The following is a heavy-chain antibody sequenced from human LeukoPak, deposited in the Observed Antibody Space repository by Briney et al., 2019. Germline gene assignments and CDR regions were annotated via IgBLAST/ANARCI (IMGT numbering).Heavy chain of an antibody. Sequence: GGSLRLSCAASGFTFSSYTMNWVRQAPGKGLEWVSSISSRSSYIYYADSVKGRFTISRDNAKNSLYLQMNSLRAEDMAVYYCARDVPAYCGDDCYPDYWGQGTLVTASS. CDR1: GFTFSSYT. J-gene: IGHJ4*02. CDR3: ARDVPAYCGDDCYPDY. CDR2: ISSRSSYI. D-gene: IGHD2-21*02. V-gene: IGHV3-21*01.